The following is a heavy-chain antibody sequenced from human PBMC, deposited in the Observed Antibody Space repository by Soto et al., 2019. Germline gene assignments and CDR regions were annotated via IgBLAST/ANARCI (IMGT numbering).Heavy chain of an antibody. CDR1: GFTFRNYG. J-gene: IGHJ6*02. Sequence: QVQLVESGGGVVQPGRSLRLSCAASGFTFRNYGMHWVRQAPAKGLEWVALVWYDGGNKNYVDSVKGRFTISRDNSKKALYRQMNGLRDEDTAVYYCVRAAGYSGSDYVYYYGMDVWGQGTTVTVSS. CDR2: VWYDGGNK. CDR3: VRAAGYSGSDYVYYYGMDV. V-gene: IGHV3-33*01. D-gene: IGHD5-12*01.